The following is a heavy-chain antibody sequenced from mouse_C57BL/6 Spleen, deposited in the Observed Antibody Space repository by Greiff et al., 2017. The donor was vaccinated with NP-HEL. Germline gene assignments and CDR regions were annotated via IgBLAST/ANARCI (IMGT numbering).Heavy chain of an antibody. J-gene: IGHJ2*01. Sequence: EVNVVESGGGLVKPGGSLKLSCAASGFTFSDYGMHWVRQAPEKGLEWVAYISSGSSTIYYADTVKGRFTISRDNAKNTLFLQMTSLRSEDTAMYYCARHYGSSYVDYFDYWGQGTTLTVSS. CDR1: GFTFSDYG. D-gene: IGHD1-1*01. CDR3: ARHYGSSYVDYFDY. V-gene: IGHV5-17*01. CDR2: ISSGSSTI.